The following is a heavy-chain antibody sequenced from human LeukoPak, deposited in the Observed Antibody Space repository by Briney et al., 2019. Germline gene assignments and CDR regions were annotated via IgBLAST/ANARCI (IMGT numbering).Heavy chain of an antibody. D-gene: IGHD1-26*01. CDR2: ISGSAYNS. Sequence: GGALRLSCAASGFTFSSYGLSWVRQAPGKGLEWVSTISGSAYNSYYADSVKGRFTISRDNSANTLYLQMDNLRAEDTALYYCAKHSGSYFIYYIDSWGQGTLVTVSS. V-gene: IGHV3-23*01. CDR3: AKHSGSYFIYYIDS. CDR1: GFTFSSYG. J-gene: IGHJ4*02.